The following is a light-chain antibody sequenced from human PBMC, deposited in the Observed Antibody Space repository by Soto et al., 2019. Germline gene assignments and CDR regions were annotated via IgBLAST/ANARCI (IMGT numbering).Light chain of an antibody. J-gene: IGLJ1*01. CDR3: SSYTPSNTRQIV. Sequence: QSVLAQPGSVSGSPGQSITISCTGTSSDVGGYNYVSWYQHHPGKAPKLMIFDVSNRPSGVSNRFSGSKSGNTASLTISGLQPEDEDDYYCSSYTPSNTRQIVFGTGTKVTVL. V-gene: IGLV2-14*03. CDR1: SSDVGGYNY. CDR2: DVS.